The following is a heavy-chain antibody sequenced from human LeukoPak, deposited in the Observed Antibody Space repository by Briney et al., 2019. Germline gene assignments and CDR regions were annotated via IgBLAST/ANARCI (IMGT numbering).Heavy chain of an antibody. Sequence: AASVKVSCKASGYTFTSYGISWVRQAPGQGLEWMGWISAYNGNTNYAQKLQGRVTMTTDTSTGTAYMELRSLRSDDTAVYYCARLWFGELMLNWFDPWGQGTLVTVSS. CDR2: ISAYNGNT. D-gene: IGHD3-10*01. CDR3: ARLWFGELMLNWFDP. CDR1: GYTFTSYG. V-gene: IGHV1-18*01. J-gene: IGHJ5*02.